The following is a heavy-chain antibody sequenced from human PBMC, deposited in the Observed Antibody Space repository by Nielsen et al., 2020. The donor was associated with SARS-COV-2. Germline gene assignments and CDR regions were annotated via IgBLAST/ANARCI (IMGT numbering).Heavy chain of an antibody. J-gene: IGHJ6*02. CDR2: IKSYTDSGSA. CDR3: ARLPHGYTYGRYYYYGLDV. CDR1: GITFSNAW. Sequence: GESMKISCAASGITFSNAWMTWLRPAPGKRLEWVGRIKSYTDSGSADYAAPVKGRFTISRDNSKNTQYLQMNSLRAGDTAVYYCARLPHGYTYGRYYYYGLDVWGQGTTVTVSS. V-gene: IGHV3-15*01. D-gene: IGHD5-18*01.